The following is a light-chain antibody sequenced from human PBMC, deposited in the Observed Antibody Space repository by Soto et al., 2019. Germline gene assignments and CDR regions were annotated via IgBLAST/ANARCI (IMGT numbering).Light chain of an antibody. V-gene: IGKV1-39*01. Sequence: DIHMTQSPSSLSASVGDTVTITCRASQNIDMYLNXYQQKPGKAPRVLISGASNLQSGVPSSVSGSGSGTDFTLTSSSLQPEDFATYYCHHRGTFGQWTTVDIK. CDR3: HHRGT. J-gene: IGKJ1*01. CDR1: QNIDMY. CDR2: GAS.